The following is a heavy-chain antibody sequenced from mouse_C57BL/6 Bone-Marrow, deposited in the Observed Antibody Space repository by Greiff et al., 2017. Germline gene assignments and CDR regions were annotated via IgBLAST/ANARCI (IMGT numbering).Heavy chain of an antibody. D-gene: IGHD2-5*01. CDR3: ARSLYYSNYVGFAY. J-gene: IGHJ3*01. V-gene: IGHV1-64*01. Sequence: VQLQQPGAELVKPGASVKLSCKASGYTFTSYWMHWVKQRPGQGLEWIGMIHPNSGSTNYNEKFKSKATLTVDKSSSTAYMQLSSLTSEDSAVYYCARSLYYSNYVGFAYWGQGTLVTVFA. CDR1: GYTFTSYW. CDR2: IHPNSGST.